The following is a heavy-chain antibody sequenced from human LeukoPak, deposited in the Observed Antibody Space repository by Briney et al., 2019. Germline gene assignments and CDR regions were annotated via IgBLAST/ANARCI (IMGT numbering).Heavy chain of an antibody. V-gene: IGHV3-20*04. Sequence: GGSLRLSCAATGFTFDDYGMSWDRQAPGKGLEWVTGINWNGGSTGYADSVKGRFTISRDNAKNSLYLQMNSLRAEDTALYYCAREIRSNWFDPWGQGTLVTVSS. CDR1: GFTFDDYG. CDR3: AREIRSNWFDP. J-gene: IGHJ5*02. CDR2: INWNGGST.